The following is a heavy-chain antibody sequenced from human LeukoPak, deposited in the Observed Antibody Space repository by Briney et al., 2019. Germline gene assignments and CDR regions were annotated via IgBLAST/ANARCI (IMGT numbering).Heavy chain of an antibody. V-gene: IGHV4-34*01. CDR3: ARSGLDHYYYYMDV. J-gene: IGHJ6*03. CDR2: INHSGST. Sequence: PSETLSLTCAVYGGSFSGYYWSWIRQPPGKGLEWIGEINHSGSTNYNPSLKSRVTISVDTSKNQFSLKLSSVTAADTAVYYCARSGLDHYYYYMDVWGKGTTVTVSS. CDR1: GGSFSGYY. D-gene: IGHD6-19*01.